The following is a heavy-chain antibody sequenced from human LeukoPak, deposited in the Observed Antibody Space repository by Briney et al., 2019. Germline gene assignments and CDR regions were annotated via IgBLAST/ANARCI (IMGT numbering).Heavy chain of an antibody. CDR3: ARVSAPFGVLDQTWFDP. CDR1: GYIFNTYG. V-gene: IGHV1-18*01. J-gene: IGHJ5*02. D-gene: IGHD3-3*01. Sequence: ASVKVSCKASGYIFNTYGINWVRQAPGQGLEWMGWINTYKGDTKFAPRLQGRVTMTTDTSTSTAYMELRSLTSDDTAVYYCARVSAPFGVLDQTWFDPWGQGTLVTVSS. CDR2: INTYKGDT.